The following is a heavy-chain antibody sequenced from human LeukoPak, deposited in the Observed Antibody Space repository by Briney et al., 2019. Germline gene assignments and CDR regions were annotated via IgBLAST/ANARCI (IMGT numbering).Heavy chain of an antibody. CDR3: ARDTSGDGYSFAY. V-gene: IGHV4-31*03. D-gene: IGHD5-24*01. CDR2: IYYSGST. J-gene: IGHJ4*02. Sequence: SETLSLTCTVSGVSISSGGYYWSWLRQHPGKGLQWIGYIYYSGSTYYNPSLKSRLTISVDTSKNQFSLNLSSVTAADTAVYYCARDTSGDGYSFAYWGQGTSVTVSS. CDR1: GVSISSGGYY.